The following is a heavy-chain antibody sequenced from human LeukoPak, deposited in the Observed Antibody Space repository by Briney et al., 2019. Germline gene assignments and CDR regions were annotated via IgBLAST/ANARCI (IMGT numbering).Heavy chain of an antibody. CDR1: GFTFSDYY. CDR2: ISSSGSTI. J-gene: IGHJ6*02. Sequence: PGGSLRLSCAASGFTFSDYYMSWIRQAPGKGLEWVSYISSSGSTIYYADSVKGRFTISRDNAKNSLYLQMNSLRAENTAVYYCASSGHKRGPYYYGMDVWGQGTTVTVSS. V-gene: IGHV3-11*01. D-gene: IGHD3-10*01. CDR3: ASSGHKRGPYYYGMDV.